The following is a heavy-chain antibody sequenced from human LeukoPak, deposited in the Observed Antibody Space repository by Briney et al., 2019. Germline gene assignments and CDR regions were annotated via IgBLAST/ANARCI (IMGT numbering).Heavy chain of an antibody. J-gene: IGHJ4*02. CDR1: GFTFSSYW. CDR2: IKQDGSEK. Sequence: GGSLRLSCAASGFTFSSYWMSWVRPAPGKGLEWVANIKQDGSEKYYVDSVKGRFTISRDNAKNSLYLQMNSLRAEDTAVYYCARDIPASLWGFMVAEWIDYWGQGTLVTVSS. V-gene: IGHV3-7*01. CDR3: ARDIPASLWGFMVAEWIDY. D-gene: IGHD3-16*01.